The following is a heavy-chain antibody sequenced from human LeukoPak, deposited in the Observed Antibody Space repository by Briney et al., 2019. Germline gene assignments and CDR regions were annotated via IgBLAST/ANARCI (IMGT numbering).Heavy chain of an antibody. CDR3: ARVIGSEDAFDI. V-gene: IGHV1-2*02. J-gene: IGHJ3*02. CDR1: GYTFTGYY. CDR2: INPNSGGT. Sequence: ASVKVSCKASGYTFTGYYMHWVRQAPGQGLEWMGWINPNSGGTNYAQKFQGRVTVTRDTSISTAYMELSRLRSDDTAVYYCARVIGSEDAFDIWGQGTMVTVSS. D-gene: IGHD5-12*01.